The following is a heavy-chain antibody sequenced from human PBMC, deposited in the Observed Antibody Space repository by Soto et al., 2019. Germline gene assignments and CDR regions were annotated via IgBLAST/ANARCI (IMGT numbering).Heavy chain of an antibody. Sequence: ASVKGSCKASGYTFTSYGISWVRQAPGQGLELMGWISAYNGNTNYAQKLQGRVTMTTDTSTSTAYMELRSLRSDDTAVYYCARDRVLPRRTSGSGSWDAFDIWGQGTMVTV. CDR2: ISAYNGNT. V-gene: IGHV1-18*01. CDR3: ARDRVLPRRTSGSGSWDAFDI. J-gene: IGHJ3*02. CDR1: GYTFTSYG. D-gene: IGHD3-10*01.